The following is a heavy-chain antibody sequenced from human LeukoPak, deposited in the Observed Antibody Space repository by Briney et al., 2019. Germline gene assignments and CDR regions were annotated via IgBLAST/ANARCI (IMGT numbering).Heavy chain of an antibody. D-gene: IGHD2-2*02. CDR2: ISGSGGST. J-gene: IGHJ4*02. CDR3: AKGRGTGYCSSTSCYTPFGY. CDR1: GFTFSSYA. V-gene: IGHV3-23*01. Sequence: GGSLRLSCAASGFTFSSYAMSWVRQAPGKGLEWVSAISGSGGSTYYADSVKGRFTISRDNSKNTLYLQMNSLRAEDTAVYYCAKGRGTGYCSSTSCYTPFGYWGQGTLVTVSS.